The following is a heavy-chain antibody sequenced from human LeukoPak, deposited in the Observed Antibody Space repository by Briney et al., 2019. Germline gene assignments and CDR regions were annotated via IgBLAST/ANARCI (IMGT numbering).Heavy chain of an antibody. Sequence: GGSLRLSCEASGFTFSSYWMSWVRQAPGKGLEWVANIKEDGSEKYYVDSVKGRFTISRDNSKNSLYLQMNSLRAGDTAVYYCAKKTGTTPPHYDYWGQGTLVTVSS. CDR1: GFTFSSYW. D-gene: IGHD1-7*01. CDR3: AKKTGTTPPHYDY. CDR2: IKEDGSEK. V-gene: IGHV3-7*03. J-gene: IGHJ4*02.